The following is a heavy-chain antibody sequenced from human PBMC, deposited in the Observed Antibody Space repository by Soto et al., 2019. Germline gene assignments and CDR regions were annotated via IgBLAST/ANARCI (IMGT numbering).Heavy chain of an antibody. Sequence: ASVKVSCKASGFSFTGYYIHWLRQAPGQGLEWMGWINAHSGGTEYAQKFQGRVTLTRDTSIATAYLTLTSLTSDDTALYYCAKDLTRQLAYWLDPWGQGTQVTVYS. D-gene: IGHD6-6*01. CDR2: INAHSGGT. CDR3: AKDLTRQLAYWLDP. V-gene: IGHV1-2*02. CDR1: GFSFTGYY. J-gene: IGHJ5*02.